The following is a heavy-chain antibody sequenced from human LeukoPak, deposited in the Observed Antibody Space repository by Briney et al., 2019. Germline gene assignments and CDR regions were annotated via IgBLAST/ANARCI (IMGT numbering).Heavy chain of an antibody. J-gene: IGHJ4*02. CDR3: ARVGAGGGVIVMVDY. D-gene: IGHD3-16*02. Sequence: SETLSLTCTVSGGSISSYYWSWIRQPPGKGLEWIGYIYYSGSTNYNPSLKSRVTISVDTSKNQFSLKLSSVTAADTAVYYCARVGAGGGVIVMVDYWGQGTLVTVSS. CDR2: IYYSGST. CDR1: GGSISSYY. V-gene: IGHV4-59*12.